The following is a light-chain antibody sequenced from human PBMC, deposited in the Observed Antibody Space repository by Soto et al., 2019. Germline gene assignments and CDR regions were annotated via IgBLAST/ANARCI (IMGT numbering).Light chain of an antibody. V-gene: IGKV1-5*02. CDR1: QSISVS. CDR3: QQYNTHS. CDR2: DAS. J-gene: IGKJ4*01. Sequence: IQMTQSPSTLSASLGDTVTIICRASQSISVSLAWYQQKPGKAPNLLIYDASTLQGGVPSRFSGSGSGTLFTLTITSLQSDDFATYYCQQYNTHSFGGGTKVDIK.